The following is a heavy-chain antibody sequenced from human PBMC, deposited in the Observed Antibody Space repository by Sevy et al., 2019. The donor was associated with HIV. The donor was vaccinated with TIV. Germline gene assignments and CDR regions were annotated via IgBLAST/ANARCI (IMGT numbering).Heavy chain of an antibody. J-gene: IGHJ4*02. D-gene: IGHD3-22*01. CDR3: TRGGVNYYDSSGYYSVDY. Sequence: GESLKISCTASGFTFGDYAMSWFRQAPGKGLEWVGFIRSKAYGGTTEYAASVKGRFTISRDDSKSIAYLQMNSLKTEDTAVYYCTRGGVNYYDSSGYYSVDYWGQGTLVTVSS. V-gene: IGHV3-49*03. CDR2: IRSKAYGGTT. CDR1: GFTFGDYA.